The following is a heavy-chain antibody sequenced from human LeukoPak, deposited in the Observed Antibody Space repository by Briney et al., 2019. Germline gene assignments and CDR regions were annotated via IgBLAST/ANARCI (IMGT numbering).Heavy chain of an antibody. J-gene: IGHJ4*02. Sequence: LRLSCAASGFTFDDYAMHWVRQAPGKGLEWVSGISWNSGSIGYADSVKGRFTISRDNAKNSLYLQMNSLKAEDTAVYYCARERDEGFDYWGQGTLVTVSS. D-gene: IGHD5-24*01. CDR2: ISWNSGSI. CDR3: ARERDEGFDY. CDR1: GFTFDDYA. V-gene: IGHV3-9*01.